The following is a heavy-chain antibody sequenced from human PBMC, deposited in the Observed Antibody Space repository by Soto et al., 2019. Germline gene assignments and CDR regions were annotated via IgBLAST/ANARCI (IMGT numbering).Heavy chain of an antibody. J-gene: IGHJ4*02. V-gene: IGHV3-33*06. CDR3: AKAYCGGDCVFDY. CDR1: GFTFSSYG. Sequence: QVQLVESGGGVVQPGRSLRLSCAASGFTFSSYGMHWVRQAPGKGLEWVAVIWYDGSNKYYADSVKGRFPISRDNSKNTLYLQMNSLRAEDTAVYYCAKAYCGGDCVFDYWGQGTLVTVSS. D-gene: IGHD2-21*02. CDR2: IWYDGSNK.